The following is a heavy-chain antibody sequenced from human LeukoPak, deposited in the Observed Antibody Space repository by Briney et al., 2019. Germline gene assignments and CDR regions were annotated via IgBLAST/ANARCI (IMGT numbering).Heavy chain of an antibody. J-gene: IGHJ5*02. V-gene: IGHV4-39*07. Sequence: SETLSLTCTVSGDSISSSGYYWGWIRQPPGKGLEWIGSIYYSGSTYYNPSLKSRVTISVDTSKNQFSLKLSSVTAADTAVYYCAKDCIEVQLERRSDWFDPWGQGTLVTVSS. CDR1: GDSISSSGYY. CDR2: IYYSGST. D-gene: IGHD1-1*01. CDR3: AKDCIEVQLERRSDWFDP.